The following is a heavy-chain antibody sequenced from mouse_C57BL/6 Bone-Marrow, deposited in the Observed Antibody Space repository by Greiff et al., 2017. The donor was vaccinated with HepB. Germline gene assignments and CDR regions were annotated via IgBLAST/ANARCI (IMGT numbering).Heavy chain of an antibody. CDR1: GYTFTDYN. V-gene: IGHV1-18*01. CDR2: INPNNGGT. Sequence: VHVKQSGPELVKPGASVKIPCKASGYTFTDYNMDWVKQSHGKSLEWIGDINPNNGGTIYNQKFKGKATLTVDKSSSTAYMELRSLTSEDTAVYYCARDYYGSSCYYAMDYWGQGTSVTVSS. J-gene: IGHJ4*01. CDR3: ARDYYGSSCYYAMDY. D-gene: IGHD1-1*01.